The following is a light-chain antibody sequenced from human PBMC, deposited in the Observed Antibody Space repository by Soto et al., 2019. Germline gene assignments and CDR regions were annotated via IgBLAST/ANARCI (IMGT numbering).Light chain of an antibody. CDR2: DV. J-gene: IGLJ3*02. Sequence: QSVLTQPASVSGWPGQSITIYCTGTSSDVGGSIYVSWYQLSPGKAPKLLIYDVDRPSGVSNRFSGSKSGNTASLTIYWLQAEDEADYYCNSYTSSGTVVFGGGTKLTVL. V-gene: IGLV2-14*01. CDR3: NSYTSSGTVV. CDR1: SSDVGGSIY.